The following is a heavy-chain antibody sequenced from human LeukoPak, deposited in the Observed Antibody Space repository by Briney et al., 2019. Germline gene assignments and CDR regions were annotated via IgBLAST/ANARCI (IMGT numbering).Heavy chain of an antibody. V-gene: IGHV3-23*01. CDR2: ISGSGGST. D-gene: IGHD2-15*01. CDR3: ARAPVVSCRGAYCYPFDY. CDR1: GFTFSSYA. Sequence: PGGSLRLSCAASGFTFSSYAMSWVRQAPGKGLEWVSAISGSGGSTYYADSVKGRFTISRDNSKNTVYLQMNSLRAEDTAIYYCARAPVVSCRGAYCYPFDYWGRGILITVSS. J-gene: IGHJ4*02.